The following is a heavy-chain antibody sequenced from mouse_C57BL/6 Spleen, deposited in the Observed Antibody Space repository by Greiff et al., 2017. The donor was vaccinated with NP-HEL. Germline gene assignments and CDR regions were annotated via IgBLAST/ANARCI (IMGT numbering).Heavy chain of an antibody. CDR3: ARSYYGSSYSY. V-gene: IGHV1-80*01. D-gene: IGHD1-1*01. CDR2: IYPGDGDT. Sequence: QVQLQQSGAELVKPGASVKISCKASGYAFSSYWMNWVKQRPGKGLEWIGQIYPGDGDTNYNGKFKGKATLTADKYSSTAYMQLSSLTSEDSAVYFCARSYYGSSYSYWGQGTTLTVSS. J-gene: IGHJ2*01. CDR1: GYAFSSYW.